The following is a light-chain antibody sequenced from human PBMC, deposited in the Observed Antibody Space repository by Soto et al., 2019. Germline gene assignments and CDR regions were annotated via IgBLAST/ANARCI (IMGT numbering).Light chain of an antibody. J-gene: IGKJ1*01. CDR3: QQYHNLPPWT. Sequence: ENLLTQSPATLSLSAGERATLFCRASEIINSGYLAWYQQQPGRAPRLLIYGASKRATGIPVRFSGSGSGTEFTLTISSLQSEDFAVYHCQQYHNLPPWTFGQGTKVDI. V-gene: IGKV3D-15*01. CDR2: GAS. CDR1: EIINSGY.